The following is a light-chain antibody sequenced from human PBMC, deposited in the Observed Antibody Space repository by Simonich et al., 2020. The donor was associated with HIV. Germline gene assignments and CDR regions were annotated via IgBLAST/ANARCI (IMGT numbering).Light chain of an antibody. CDR3: MQAVQTPPT. CDR2: LGS. Sequence: DIVMTQSPLSLPVTPGEPASIFCRSSQSLLHSNGYNYLDWYLQKPGQSPQLLIYLGSNRASGVPDRFSGSGSGTDFTLKISRVEAEDVGVYYCMQAVQTPPTFGGGTKVEIK. V-gene: IGKV2-28*01. J-gene: IGKJ4*01. CDR1: QSLLHSNGYNY.